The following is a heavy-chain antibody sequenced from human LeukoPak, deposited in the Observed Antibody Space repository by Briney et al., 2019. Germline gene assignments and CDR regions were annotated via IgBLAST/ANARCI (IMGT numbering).Heavy chain of an antibody. CDR1: GFIFSDYY. D-gene: IGHD2-21*02. Sequence: PGGSLRLSCAASGFIFSDYYMSWVRQAPGKGLEWVSTINGSGDRKYYTDSVKDRFTMSRVSSENTLYLQMNSLRAEDTAVYYCARTNYPNCGGDCYSGFSAFDIWGQGTMVTVSS. CDR3: ARTNYPNCGGDCYSGFSAFDI. V-gene: IGHV3-23*01. CDR2: INGSGDRK. J-gene: IGHJ3*02.